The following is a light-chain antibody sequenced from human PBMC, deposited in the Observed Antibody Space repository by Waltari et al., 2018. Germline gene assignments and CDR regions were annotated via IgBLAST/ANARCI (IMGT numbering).Light chain of an antibody. Sequence: QPMLTQPPAVSGATGQRVTTSSTGTCSNIGEGYVANWYQEVPGTAPNPLIYGNNYRPSGVPDRFSGSKSGTSSSLAITWLQAEDEADYYCQSYDTTLSGSAFGGGTKLTVL. CDR1: CSNIGEGYV. CDR2: GNN. CDR3: QSYDTTLSGSA. V-gene: IGLV1-40*01. J-gene: IGLJ2*01.